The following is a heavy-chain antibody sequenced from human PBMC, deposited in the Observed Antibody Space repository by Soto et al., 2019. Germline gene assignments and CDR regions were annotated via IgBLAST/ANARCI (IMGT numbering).Heavy chain of an antibody. J-gene: IGHJ6*02. CDR2: ISGSGGST. V-gene: IGHV3-23*01. CDR3: AKDQLKAKCYYYGMDV. Sequence: EVQLLESGGGLVQPGGSLRLSCAASGFTFSSYAMSWVPQAPGTGLEWVSAISGSGGSTYYADSVKGRFTISRDNSKNTLYLQMNSRRAEDTAVYYCAKDQLKAKCYYYGMDVWCQGTTVTVSS. D-gene: IGHD2-2*01. CDR1: GFTFSSYA.